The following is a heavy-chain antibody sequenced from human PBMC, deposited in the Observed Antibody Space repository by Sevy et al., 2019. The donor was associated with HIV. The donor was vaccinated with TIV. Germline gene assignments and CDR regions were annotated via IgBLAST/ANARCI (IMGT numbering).Heavy chain of an antibody. V-gene: IGHV3-21*01. CDR2: ISSSSSYI. CDR1: GFTFSSYS. J-gene: IGHJ6*03. D-gene: IGHD5-12*01. CDR3: ARDFPQGGVATTTEPPIRRHYYYYMDV. Sequence: GGSLRLSCAASGFTFSSYSMNWVRQAPGKGLEWVSSISSSSSYIYYADSVKGRFTISRDNAKNSLYLQMNSLRAEDTAVYYCARDFPQGGVATTTEPPIRRHYYYYMDVWGKGTTVTVSS.